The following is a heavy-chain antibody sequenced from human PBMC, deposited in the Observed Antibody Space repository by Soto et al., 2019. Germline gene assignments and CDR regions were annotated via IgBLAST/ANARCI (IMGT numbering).Heavy chain of an antibody. D-gene: IGHD3-10*01. J-gene: IGHJ5*02. CDR1: GGSFSGYY. Sequence: SETLSLTCAVYGGSFSGYYWSWIRQPPGKGLEWIGEINHSGSTNYNPSLKSRVTISVDTSKNQFSLKLSSVTAADTAVYYCARGNQYYYGSGSYYNHWFDPWGQGTLVTVSS. V-gene: IGHV4-34*01. CDR2: INHSGST. CDR3: ARGNQYYYGSGSYYNHWFDP.